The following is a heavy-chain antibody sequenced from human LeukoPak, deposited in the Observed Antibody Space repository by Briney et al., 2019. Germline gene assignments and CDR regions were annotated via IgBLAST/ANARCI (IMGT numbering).Heavy chain of an antibody. CDR2: INHSGYT. D-gene: IGHD4-17*01. CDR3: TRMTTGRDY. Sequence: SETLSLTCAVSGVSFDDYYWSWVRQTPGKGLEWLGEINHSGYTNDSPSLKSRVTLSIDTSNKQFSLNLRSVTVADAGIYYCTRMTTGRDYWGQGTLVTVSS. V-gene: IGHV4-34*01. J-gene: IGHJ4*02. CDR1: GVSFDDYY.